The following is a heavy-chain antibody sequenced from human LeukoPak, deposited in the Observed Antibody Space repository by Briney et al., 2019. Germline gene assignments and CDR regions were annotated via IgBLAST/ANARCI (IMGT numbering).Heavy chain of an antibody. Sequence: PGGSLRLSCAASGFTFDDYGMSWVRQAPGKGLEWVSGINWNGGSTGYADSVKGRFTISRDNAKNSLYLQMNGLRAEDTALYYCARVGGSGSYYNFDYWGQGTLVTVSS. CDR1: GFTFDDYG. J-gene: IGHJ4*02. CDR3: ARVGGSGSYYNFDY. D-gene: IGHD3-10*01. CDR2: INWNGGST. V-gene: IGHV3-20*04.